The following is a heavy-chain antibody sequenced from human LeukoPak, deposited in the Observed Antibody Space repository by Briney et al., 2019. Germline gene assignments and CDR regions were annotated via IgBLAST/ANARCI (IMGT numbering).Heavy chain of an antibody. CDR1: GYTFTGHY. Sequence: ASVKVSCKASGYTFTGHYMHWVRQAPGQGLEWMGRINPNSGGTNYAQKFQGRVTMTRDTSICTAYMELSRLRSDDTAVYYCARAHIVVVVAATRGGWFDPWGQGTLVTVSS. J-gene: IGHJ5*02. V-gene: IGHV1-2*06. D-gene: IGHD2-15*01. CDR3: ARAHIVVVVAATRGGWFDP. CDR2: INPNSGGT.